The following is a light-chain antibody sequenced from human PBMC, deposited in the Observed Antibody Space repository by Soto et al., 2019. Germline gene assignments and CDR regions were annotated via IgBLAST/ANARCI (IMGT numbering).Light chain of an antibody. CDR1: QDINTW. V-gene: IGKV1D-16*01. J-gene: IGKJ4*01. Sequence: DIQMTQSPSSLSASVGDRVTITCRASQDINTWLAWYQQKSEKAPKSLINSASTLEGGVPSRFSGSGSATHFTLTITSLQPEDVATYYCQQYRTYPLTFGGGTKVEI. CDR3: QQYRTYPLT. CDR2: SAS.